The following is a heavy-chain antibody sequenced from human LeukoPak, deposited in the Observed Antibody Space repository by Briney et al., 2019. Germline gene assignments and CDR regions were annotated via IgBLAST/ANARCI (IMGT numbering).Heavy chain of an antibody. Sequence: SETLSLTCTVSGGSISSSSYYWGWIRQPPGKGREWIGSIYYSGSTYYNPSLKSRVTISVDTSKNQFSLKLSSVTAADTAVYYCARHPIGYCSGGSCRPFDYWGQGTLVTVSS. CDR3: ARHPIGYCSGGSCRPFDY. D-gene: IGHD2-15*01. V-gene: IGHV4-39*01. CDR2: IYYSGST. J-gene: IGHJ4*02. CDR1: GGSISSSSYY.